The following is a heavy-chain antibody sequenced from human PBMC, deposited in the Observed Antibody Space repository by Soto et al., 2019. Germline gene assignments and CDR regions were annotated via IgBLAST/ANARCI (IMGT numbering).Heavy chain of an antibody. CDR3: ARIQRIWDDFWAEYYYWFDP. Sequence: ASVKVSCKASGYTFTSYAMHWVRQAPGQRLEWMGWINAGNGNTKYSQKFQGRVTITRDTSASTAYMELSSLRSEDTAVYYCARIQRIWDDFWAEYYYWFDPWGLGTRVTVSS. V-gene: IGHV1-3*01. CDR2: INAGNGNT. CDR1: GYTFTSYA. J-gene: IGHJ5*02. D-gene: IGHD3-3*01.